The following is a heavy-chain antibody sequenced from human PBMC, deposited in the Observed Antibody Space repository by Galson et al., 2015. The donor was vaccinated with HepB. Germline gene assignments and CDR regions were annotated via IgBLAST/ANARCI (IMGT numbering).Heavy chain of an antibody. J-gene: IGHJ4*02. D-gene: IGHD3-10*01. CDR2: ISYDGSNK. CDR3: ARDPRGVPETYFDY. V-gene: IGHV3-30-3*01. CDR1: GFTFSSYA. Sequence: SLRLSCAASGFTFSSYAMHWVRQAPGKGLEWVAVISYDGSNKYYADSVKGRFTISRDNSKNTLYLQMNSLRAEDTAVYYCARDPRGVPETYFDYWGQGTLVTVSS.